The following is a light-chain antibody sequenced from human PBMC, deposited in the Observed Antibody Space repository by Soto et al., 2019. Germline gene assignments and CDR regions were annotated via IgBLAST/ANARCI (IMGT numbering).Light chain of an antibody. CDR3: CSYAGGSTYV. CDR1: SSDVGSYNL. V-gene: IGLV2-23*01. Sequence: QSALTQPASVSGSPGQSITISCTGTSSDVGSYNLVSWYQQHPGKAPKLMIYEGSKRPSRVSNRFSCSKSGNTASLTISGLQAEDEADSYFCSYAGGSTYVFGTGTKLTVL. CDR2: EGS. J-gene: IGLJ1*01.